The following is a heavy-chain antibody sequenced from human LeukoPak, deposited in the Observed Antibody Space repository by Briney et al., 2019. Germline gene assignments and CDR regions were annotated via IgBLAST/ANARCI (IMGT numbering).Heavy chain of an antibody. Sequence: GGSLRLSCAASGFTFDDYGMSWVRQAPGKGLEWVSGINWNGGSTGYADSVKGRFTISRDNAKNSLYLQMNSLRAEDTALYYCARGYCSSTSCYFNYWGQGTLVTVSS. J-gene: IGHJ4*02. CDR1: GFTFDDYG. V-gene: IGHV3-20*04. D-gene: IGHD2-2*01. CDR2: INWNGGST. CDR3: ARGYCSSTSCYFNY.